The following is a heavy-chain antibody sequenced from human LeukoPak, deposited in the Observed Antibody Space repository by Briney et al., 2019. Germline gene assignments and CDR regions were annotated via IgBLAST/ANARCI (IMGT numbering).Heavy chain of an antibody. J-gene: IGHJ4*02. V-gene: IGHV3-11*01. CDR2: ISSSGSTI. D-gene: IGHD5-12*01. Sequence: GGSPRLSCAAPGFTFSDYYMSWIRPAPGKGLEWVSYISSSGSTIYYADSVKGRFTISRDNAKNSLYLQMNSLRAEDTAVYYCAGIAMATIYYWGQGTLVTVSS. CDR3: AGIAMATIYY. CDR1: GFTFSDYY.